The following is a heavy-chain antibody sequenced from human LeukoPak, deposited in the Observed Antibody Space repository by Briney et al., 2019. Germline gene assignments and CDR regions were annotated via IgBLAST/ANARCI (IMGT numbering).Heavy chain of an antibody. Sequence: SETLSLTCTVSGGSIRSSSYYWDWIRQPPGKGLEWIGSIYYSGSTYYNSSLKSRVSISVDTSKNQFSLKLSSVTAADTAVYYCARDLPTTYYYDSSGYLPFDYWGQGTLVTVSS. CDR2: IYYSGST. CDR3: ARDLPTTYYYDSSGYLPFDY. D-gene: IGHD3-22*01. J-gene: IGHJ4*02. CDR1: GGSIRSSSYY. V-gene: IGHV4-39*07.